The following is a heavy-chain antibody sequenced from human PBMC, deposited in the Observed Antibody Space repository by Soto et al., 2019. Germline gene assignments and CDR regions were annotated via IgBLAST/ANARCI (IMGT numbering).Heavy chain of an antibody. V-gene: IGHV1-18*01. CDR1: GYTFRSYG. Sequence: VSVKLYCKASGYTFRSYGISWVRQAPRQGLEWMGWISGYNGNTHYSQKFQGKVTMTTDTSTSTAYMELRNLRSDDTAVYYCAKADSNYAGRFSYYYMDVWGTGTMVTVSS. J-gene: IGHJ6*03. CDR3: AKADSNYAGRFSYYYMDV. D-gene: IGHD4-4*01. CDR2: ISGYNGNT.